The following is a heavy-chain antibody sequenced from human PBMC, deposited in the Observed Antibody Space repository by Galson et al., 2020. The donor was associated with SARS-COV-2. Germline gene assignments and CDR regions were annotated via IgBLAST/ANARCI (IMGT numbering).Heavy chain of an antibody. D-gene: IGHD3-3*01. CDR2: ISGSGGST. Sequence: SCAASGFTFSSYAMSWVRQAPGKGLEWVSAISGSGGSTYYADSVKGRFTISRDNSKNTLYPQMNSLRAEDTAVYYCAKYYDFWVYYFDYWGQGTLVTVSS. J-gene: IGHJ4*02. V-gene: IGHV3-23*01. CDR1: GFTFSSYA. CDR3: AKYYDFWVYYFDY.